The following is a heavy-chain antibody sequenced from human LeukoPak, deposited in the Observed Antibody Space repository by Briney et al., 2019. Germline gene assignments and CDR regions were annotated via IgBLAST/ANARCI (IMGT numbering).Heavy chain of an antibody. CDR1: GGSISSYY. Sequence: PSETLSLTCTVSGGSISSYYWSWIRQPPGKGLEWIGYIYYSGSTNYNPSLKSRVTISVDTSKNQFSLELSSVTAADTAVYYCARDSVYDFWSGYSLDVWGQGTTVTVSS. CDR2: IYYSGST. J-gene: IGHJ6*02. V-gene: IGHV4-59*01. D-gene: IGHD3-3*01. CDR3: ARDSVYDFWSGYSLDV.